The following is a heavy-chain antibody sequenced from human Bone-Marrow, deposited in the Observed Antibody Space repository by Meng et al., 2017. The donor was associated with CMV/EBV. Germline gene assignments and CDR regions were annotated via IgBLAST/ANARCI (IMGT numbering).Heavy chain of an antibody. D-gene: IGHD4-11*01. CDR3: ARMTTVKGGDYFDY. Sequence: SETLSLTCTVSGGSVSSGSYYWSWIRQPPGKGLEWIGYIYYSGSTNYNPSLKSRVTISVDTSKNQFSLKLSSVTAADTAVYYCARMTTVKGGDYFDYWGQGTRVTVSS. J-gene: IGHJ4*02. CDR1: GGSVSSGSYY. CDR2: IYYSGST. V-gene: IGHV4-61*01.